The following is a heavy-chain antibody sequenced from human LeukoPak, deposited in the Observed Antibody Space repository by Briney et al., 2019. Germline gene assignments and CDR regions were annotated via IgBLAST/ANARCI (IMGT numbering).Heavy chain of an antibody. J-gene: IGHJ4*02. CDR1: GFTFSSYA. D-gene: IGHD5-12*01. V-gene: IGHV3-23*01. CDR3: AKGYSGYDFSFDY. CDR2: ISGSGGST. Sequence: GGSLRPSCAASGFTFSSYAMSWVRQAPGKGLEWVPAISGSGGSTYYADSVKGRFTISRDNSKNTLYLQMNSLRAEDTAVYYCAKGYSGYDFSFDYWGQGTLVTVSS.